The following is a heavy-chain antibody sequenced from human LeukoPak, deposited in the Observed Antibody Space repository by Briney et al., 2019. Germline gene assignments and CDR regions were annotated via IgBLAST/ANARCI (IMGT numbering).Heavy chain of an antibody. CDR1: GGSISSYY. V-gene: IGHV4-59*01. Sequence: PSETLSLTCTVSGGSISSYYWSWIRQPPGKGLEWIGYIYYSGSTNYNPSLKSRVTISVDTSKNQFSLKLSSVTAADTAVYYCARALWFGEFPGAFDIWGQGTMVTVSS. J-gene: IGHJ3*02. CDR2: IYYSGST. CDR3: ARALWFGEFPGAFDI. D-gene: IGHD3-10*01.